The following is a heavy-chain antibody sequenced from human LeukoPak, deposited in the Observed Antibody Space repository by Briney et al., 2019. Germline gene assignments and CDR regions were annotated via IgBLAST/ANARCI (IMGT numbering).Heavy chain of an antibody. CDR2: ISAYNGNT. Sequence: ASVKVSCKASGYTFTSYGISWVRQAPGQGLEWMGWISAYNGNTNYAQKLQGRVTMTTDTSTSTAYMELRSLGSDDTAVYYCARDSPRYYYDSSGYYGPPVWGQGTLVTVSS. CDR1: GYTFTSYG. J-gene: IGHJ4*02. V-gene: IGHV1-18*01. CDR3: ARDSPRYYYDSSGYYGPPV. D-gene: IGHD3-22*01.